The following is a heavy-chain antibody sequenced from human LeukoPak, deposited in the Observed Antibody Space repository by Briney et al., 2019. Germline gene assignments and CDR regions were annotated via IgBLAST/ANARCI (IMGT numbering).Heavy chain of an antibody. D-gene: IGHD6-19*01. CDR3: GSGSGWYSPDY. V-gene: IGHV3-49*03. J-gene: IGHJ4*02. CDR1: GFTFGDYA. CDR2: SRNKAYGGTT. Sequence: GGSLRLSCTASGFTFGDYAMSWFRQAPGKGLEWVGFSRNKAYGGTTEYAASVKGRFTISRDDSKNIAYLQMNSLKIEDTAVYYCGSGSGWYSPDYWGQGTLVTVSS.